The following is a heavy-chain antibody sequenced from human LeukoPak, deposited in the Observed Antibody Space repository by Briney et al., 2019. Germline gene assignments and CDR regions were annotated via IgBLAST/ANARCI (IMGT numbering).Heavy chain of an antibody. V-gene: IGHV4-34*01. CDR3: AGEGFAYYYDSSGYSPLDY. Sequence: KSSETLSLTCAVYGGSFSGYYWSWIRQPPGKGLEWIGEINHSGSTNYNPSLKSRVTISVDTSKNQFSLKLSSVTAADTAVYYCAGEGFAYYYDSSGYSPLDYWVQGTLVTVSS. D-gene: IGHD3-22*01. CDR1: GGSFSGYY. J-gene: IGHJ4*02. CDR2: INHSGST.